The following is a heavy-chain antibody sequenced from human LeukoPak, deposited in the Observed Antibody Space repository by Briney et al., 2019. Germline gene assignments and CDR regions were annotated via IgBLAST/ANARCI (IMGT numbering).Heavy chain of an antibody. CDR2: ISAYNGNT. J-gene: IGHJ4*02. V-gene: IGHV1-18*01. D-gene: IGHD5-24*01. CDR1: GYTFTSYG. CDR3: ARVRTKVEMATFLY. Sequence: GASVKVSCKASGYTFTSYGISWVRQAPGQGLEWIGWISAYNGNTNYAQKLQGRVTMTTDTSTSTAYMELRSLRSDDTAVYYCARVRTKVEMATFLYWGQGTLVTVSS.